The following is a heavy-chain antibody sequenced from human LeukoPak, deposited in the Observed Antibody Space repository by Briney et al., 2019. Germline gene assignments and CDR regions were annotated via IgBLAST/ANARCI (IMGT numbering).Heavy chain of an antibody. CDR1: GGSISSGPYY. J-gene: IGHJ4*02. D-gene: IGHD1-26*01. CDR2: IYYGENT. V-gene: IGHV4-39*02. CDR3: AKDIVVGATTGYFDY. Sequence: PSETLSLTCTVSGGSISSGPYYWGWIRQPPGKGLEWIGNIYYGENTYYNPSLKSRVTISIDTSKNQFYLKLSSLTAADTAVYYCAKDIVVGATTGYFDYWGQGTLVTVSS.